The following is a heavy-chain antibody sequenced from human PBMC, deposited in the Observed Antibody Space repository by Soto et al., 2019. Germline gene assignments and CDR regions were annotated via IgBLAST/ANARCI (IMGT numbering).Heavy chain of an antibody. CDR2: MYPGDSDT. D-gene: IGHD2-15*01. J-gene: IGHJ5*01. V-gene: IGHV5-51*01. CDR1: GYDFNTNW. CDR3: AKQVRSDGPGDS. Sequence: NRLGESLRISCRGSGYDFNTNWFGWVRQLPGRGLEWVGIMYPGDSDTRYNPSLQGHVTLSVDVTVSTAFLQWRSLETSDTGMYYCAKQVRSDGPGDSWGQGTLVT.